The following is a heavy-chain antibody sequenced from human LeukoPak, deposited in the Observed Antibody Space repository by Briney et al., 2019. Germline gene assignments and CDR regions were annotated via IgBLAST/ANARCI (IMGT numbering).Heavy chain of an antibody. CDR2: ISSSSYI. J-gene: IGHJ4*02. Sequence: PGGSLRLSCAASGFTSSSYSMNWVRQAPGKGLEWVSSISSSSYIYYADSVKGRFTISRDNAKNSLYLQMNSLRAEDTAVYYCAREGGDSYGPNPLDYWGQGTLVTVSS. V-gene: IGHV3-21*01. D-gene: IGHD5-18*01. CDR3: AREGGDSYGPNPLDY. CDR1: GFTSSSYS.